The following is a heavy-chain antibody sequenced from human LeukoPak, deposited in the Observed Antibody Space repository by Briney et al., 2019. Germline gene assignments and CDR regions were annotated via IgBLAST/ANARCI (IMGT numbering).Heavy chain of an antibody. D-gene: IGHD5-12*01. J-gene: IGHJ4*02. Sequence: SETLSLTCTVSGGSISSYYWSWIRQPPGKGLEWIGYIYYSGSTNYNPSLKSRVTIPVDTSKNQFSLKLSSVTAADTAVYYCAIHSGYDGIDYWGQGTLVTVSS. V-gene: IGHV4-59*01. CDR3: AIHSGYDGIDY. CDR2: IYYSGST. CDR1: GGSISSYY.